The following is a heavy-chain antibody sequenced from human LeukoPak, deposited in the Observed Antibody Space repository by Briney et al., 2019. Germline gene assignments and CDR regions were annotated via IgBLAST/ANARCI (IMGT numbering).Heavy chain of an antibody. D-gene: IGHD3-22*01. CDR2: ISSSGSTI. CDR3: ARDWEPYYDSSGSGMDV. CDR1: GFTFSDYY. J-gene: IGHJ6*02. Sequence: PGGSLRLSCAASGFTFSDYYMSWIRQAPGKGLEGVSYISSSGSTIYYADSVKGRFTISRDNAKNSLYLQMNSLRAEDTAVYYCARDWEPYYDSSGSGMDVWGQGTTVTVSS. V-gene: IGHV3-11*01.